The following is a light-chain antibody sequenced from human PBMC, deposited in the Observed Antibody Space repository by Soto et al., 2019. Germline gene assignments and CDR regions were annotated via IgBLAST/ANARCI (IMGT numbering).Light chain of an antibody. J-gene: IGKJ1*01. V-gene: IGKV1-5*03. CDR1: QSVSAW. CDR3: QQYRSYPWT. CDR2: KAS. Sequence: DIPMTQSPSTLSAAEGDRVTITRRASQSVSAWLAWYQQKPGKAPKLLIYKASTLETGVPSRFSGSGYGAEFTLTISSLQPDDLGTYYCQQYRSYPWTFGQGTKVEIK.